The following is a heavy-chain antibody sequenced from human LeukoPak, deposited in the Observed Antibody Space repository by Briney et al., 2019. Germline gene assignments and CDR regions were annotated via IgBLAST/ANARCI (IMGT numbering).Heavy chain of an antibody. V-gene: IGHV3-48*04. CDR2: ISSSSSTI. Sequence: GGSLRLSCAASGFTFSSYSMNRVRQAPGKGLEWVSYISSSSSTIYYADSVKGRFTISRDNAKNSLYLQMNSLRAEDTALYYCARNPRGYYYYYYMDVWGKGTTVTVSS. CDR3: ARNPRGYYYYYYMDV. CDR1: GFTFSSYS. J-gene: IGHJ6*03.